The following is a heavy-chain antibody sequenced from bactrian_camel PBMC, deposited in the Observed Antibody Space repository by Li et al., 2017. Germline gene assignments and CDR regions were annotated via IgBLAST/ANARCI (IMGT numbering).Heavy chain of an antibody. CDR3: VRSRVLSESNCHGDY. J-gene: IGHJ4*01. CDR1: GYTYLPRC. Sequence: HVQLVESGGGSVQAGGSLRLSCAASGYTYLPRCMGWFRQAAGKEREGVASINRDGYTTYADSVKGRFTISRDNAKNTVSLQMNSLKSEDTALYYCVRSRVLSESNCHGDYWGQGTQVTVST. V-gene: IGHV3S53*01. CDR2: INRDGYT. D-gene: IGHD8*01.